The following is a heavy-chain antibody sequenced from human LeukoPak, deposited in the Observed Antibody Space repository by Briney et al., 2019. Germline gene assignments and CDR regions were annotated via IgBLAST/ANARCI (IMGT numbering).Heavy chain of an antibody. D-gene: IGHD3-3*01. CDR1: GFTFDDYA. Sequence: PGGSLRLSCAASGFTFDDYAMHWVRQAPGKGLEWVSLISWDGGSTYYADSVKGRFTISRDNSKNSLYLQMNSLRAEDTALYYCAKDGNDFWGIRMDYYYYMDVWGKGTTVTVSS. CDR2: ISWDGGST. J-gene: IGHJ6*03. V-gene: IGHV3-43D*03. CDR3: AKDGNDFWGIRMDYYYYMDV.